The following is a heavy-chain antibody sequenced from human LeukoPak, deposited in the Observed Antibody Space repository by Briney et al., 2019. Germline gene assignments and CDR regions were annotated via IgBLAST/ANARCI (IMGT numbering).Heavy chain of an antibody. Sequence: GGSLRLSCAASGFTFSSYWMSWVRQAPGKGLEWVSAISGSGGSTYYADSVKGRFTISRDNSKNTLYLQMNSLRAEDTAVYYCAKGGGILLWFGESYFDYWGQGTLVTVSS. CDR3: AKGGGILLWFGESYFDY. V-gene: IGHV3-23*01. J-gene: IGHJ4*02. CDR1: GFTFSSYW. CDR2: ISGSGGST. D-gene: IGHD3-10*01.